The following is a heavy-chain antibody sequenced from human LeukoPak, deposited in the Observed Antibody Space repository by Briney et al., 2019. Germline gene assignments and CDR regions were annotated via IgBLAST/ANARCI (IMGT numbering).Heavy chain of an antibody. CDR1: GYTFTGYY. Sequence: GASVKVSCKASGYTFTGYYLHWVRQAPGQGLEWMGWMNLNSGGTNYGQKFQGGVTMTRDASISTAYMELSRLRSDDTAVYYCAGGGHPWGQRDWYFDLWGRGTLVTVSS. V-gene: IGHV1-2*02. D-gene: IGHD7-27*01. CDR3: AGGGHPWGQRDWYFDL. CDR2: MNLNSGGT. J-gene: IGHJ2*01.